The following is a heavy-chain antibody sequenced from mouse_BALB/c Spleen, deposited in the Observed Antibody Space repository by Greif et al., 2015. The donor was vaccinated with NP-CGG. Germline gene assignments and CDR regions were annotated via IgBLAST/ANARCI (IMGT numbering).Heavy chain of an antibody. Sequence: VQLQQSGAELVRPGSSVKISCKASGYAFSSYWMNWVKQRPGQGLEWIGQIYPGDGDTNYNGKFKGKATLTADKSSSTAYMQLSSLTSEDSAVYFCARGYDGYYGAGDYWGQGTTLTVSS. V-gene: IGHV1-80*01. CDR2: IYPGDGDT. CDR1: GYAFSSYW. D-gene: IGHD2-3*01. CDR3: ARGYDGYYGAGDY. J-gene: IGHJ2*01.